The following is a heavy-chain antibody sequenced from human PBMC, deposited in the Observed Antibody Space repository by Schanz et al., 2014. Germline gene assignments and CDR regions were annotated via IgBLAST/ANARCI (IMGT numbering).Heavy chain of an antibody. J-gene: IGHJ6*03. D-gene: IGHD4-17*01. CDR1: GFTFTTHS. CDR3: ARDGDRFYHNYYMDV. CDR2: IDGKSTTV. V-gene: IGHV3-48*01. Sequence: EGQLAESGGGLVQPGGSLRLSCAASGFTFTTHSMTWVRQAPGKGLEWLSYIDGKSTTVYYADSVKGRFTVSRDNARNSLYLHMNTLGAEDTAVYYCARDGDRFYHNYYMDVCGKGTTVTVSS.